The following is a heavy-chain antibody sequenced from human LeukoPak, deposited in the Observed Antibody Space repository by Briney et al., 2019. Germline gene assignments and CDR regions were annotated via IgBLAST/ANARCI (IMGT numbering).Heavy chain of an antibody. J-gene: IGHJ6*03. D-gene: IGHD4-11*01. CDR1: GGSLSAYY. V-gene: IGHV4-34*01. Sequence: KPSETLSLTCAVYGGSLSAYYWSWIRQSPGKGLKWIGEINKSESSNYNPSLKSRVTISVDTSKNQVSLQLSSVTAADTAVYYCARGRFSNWERYYYMDVRAHGRRSPSP. CDR3: ARGRFSNWERYYYMDV. CDR2: INKSESS.